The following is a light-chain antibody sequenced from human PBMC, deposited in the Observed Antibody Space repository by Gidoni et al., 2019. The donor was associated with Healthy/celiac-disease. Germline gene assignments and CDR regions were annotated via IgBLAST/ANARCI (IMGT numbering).Light chain of an antibody. Sequence: SALTQPRSVSGSPGQSVTISCTGTSSDVGGYNYVSWYQQHPCKAPKLMIYDVSKRPSGVHDRFSGSKSGNTASLTISGLQAEDEADYYCCSYAGGYTDGVFGGGTKLTVL. CDR3: CSYAGGYTDGV. CDR1: SSDVGGYNY. CDR2: DVS. V-gene: IGLV2-11*01. J-gene: IGLJ2*01.